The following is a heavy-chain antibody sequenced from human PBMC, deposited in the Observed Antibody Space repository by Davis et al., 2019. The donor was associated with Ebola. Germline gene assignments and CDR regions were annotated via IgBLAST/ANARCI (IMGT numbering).Heavy chain of an antibody. V-gene: IGHV5-10-1*01. CDR3: ARLAYYYDSSGLVEYFQH. CDR2: IDPSDSYT. J-gene: IGHJ1*01. D-gene: IGHD3-22*01. CDR1: GYTFTSYW. Sequence: KVSCKASGYTFTSYWIGWVRQMPGKGLEWMGRIDPSDSYTNYSPSFQGHVTISADKSISTAYLQWSSLKASDTAMYYCARLAYYYDSSGLVEYFQHWGQGTLVTVSS.